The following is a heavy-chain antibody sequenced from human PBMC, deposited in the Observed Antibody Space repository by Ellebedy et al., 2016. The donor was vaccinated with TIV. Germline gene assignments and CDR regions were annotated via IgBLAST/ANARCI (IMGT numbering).Heavy chain of an antibody. CDR3: AKGGLGDIVVVPAAPGDY. D-gene: IGHD2-2*01. CDR2: IRYDGSNK. J-gene: IGHJ4*02. V-gene: IGHV3-30*02. Sequence: GESLKISCAASGFTFSSYGMHWVRQAPGKGLEWVAFIRYDGSNKYYADSVKGRFTISRDNSKNTLYLQMNSLRAEDTAVYYCAKGGLGDIVVVPAAPGDYWGQGTLVTVSS. CDR1: GFTFSSYG.